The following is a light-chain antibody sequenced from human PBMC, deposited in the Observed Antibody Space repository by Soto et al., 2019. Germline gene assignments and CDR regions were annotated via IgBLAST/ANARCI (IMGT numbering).Light chain of an antibody. J-gene: IGKJ5*01. CDR2: GAS. Sequence: EIVMTQSPVTLSVSPGERATLSCRASQSVSSNLAWYQQKPGQAPRLLIYGASTRATGIPDRFSGGGSGTEFTLTISSLQSEDFAVYYCQQYNNWPITFGQGTRLEI. CDR3: QQYNNWPIT. CDR1: QSVSSN. V-gene: IGKV3-15*01.